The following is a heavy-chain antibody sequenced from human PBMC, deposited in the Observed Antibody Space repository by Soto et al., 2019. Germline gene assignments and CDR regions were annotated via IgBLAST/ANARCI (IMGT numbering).Heavy chain of an antibody. V-gene: IGHV4-39*01. CDR1: GGSISGSSYY. CDR3: ASGGEGSIAVAG. CDR2: IYYTGRT. D-gene: IGHD6-19*01. Sequence: QLQLQESCPGLVKPSETLSLTCTVSGGSISGSSYYWGWIRQPPGKGLEWIGAIYYTGRTYYKPSLKSRVTISVDTSKNQCSLKLNSVSAADTAVYYCASGGEGSIAVAGWGQGTLVTVSS. J-gene: IGHJ4*02.